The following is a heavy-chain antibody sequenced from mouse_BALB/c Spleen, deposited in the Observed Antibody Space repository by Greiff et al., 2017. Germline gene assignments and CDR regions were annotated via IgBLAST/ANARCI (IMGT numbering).Heavy chain of an antibody. J-gene: IGHJ4*01. V-gene: IGHV1-9*01. Sequence: QVQLQQSGAELMKPGASVKISCKATGYSFSSYWIEWVKQRPGHGLEWIGVILPGSGSTNYNEKFKGKATFTADTSSNTAYMQRSSLTSEDSAVYYCARRRYGNYDARDYWGQGTSVTVSS. CDR1: GYSFSSYW. CDR2: ILPGSGST. CDR3: ARRRYGNYDARDY. D-gene: IGHD2-1*01.